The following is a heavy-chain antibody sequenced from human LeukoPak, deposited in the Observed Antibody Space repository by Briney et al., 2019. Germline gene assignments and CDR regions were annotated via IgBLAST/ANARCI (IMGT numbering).Heavy chain of an antibody. CDR3: ARSAVGWFAPYYFDY. D-gene: IGHD3-10*01. CDR1: GGSISSYY. CDR2: IYYSGST. Sequence: PSETLSLTCTVSGGSISSYYWSWIRQPPGKGLEWIGYIYYSGSTNYNPSLKSRVTISVDTSKNQFSLKLSSVTAADTAVYYCARSAVGWFAPYYFDYWGQGTLVTVSS. J-gene: IGHJ4*02. V-gene: IGHV4-59*08.